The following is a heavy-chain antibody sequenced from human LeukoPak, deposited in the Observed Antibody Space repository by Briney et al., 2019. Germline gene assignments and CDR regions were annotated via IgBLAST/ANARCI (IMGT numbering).Heavy chain of an antibody. CDR1: GFTVRSNY. J-gene: IGHJ4*02. Sequence: GGSLRLSCAASGFTVRSNYMSWVRQAPGKGLEWVSVIYSGGSTYYADSVKGRFTISRDNSKNTLYLQMNSLRAEDTAVYYCAREPDYYGSGSYGDNYWGQGTLVTVSS. CDR3: AREPDYYGSGSYGDNY. V-gene: IGHV3-66*01. CDR2: IYSGGST. D-gene: IGHD3-10*01.